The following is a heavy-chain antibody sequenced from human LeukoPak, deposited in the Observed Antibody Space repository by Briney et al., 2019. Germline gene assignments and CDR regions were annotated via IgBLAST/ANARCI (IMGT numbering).Heavy chain of an antibody. D-gene: IGHD2-21*02. CDR2: ISYDGSNK. CDR3: ARVVTAILDY. V-gene: IGHV3-30*04. CDR1: GFTFSSYA. Sequence: GGSLRLSCAASGFTFSSYAMHWVRQAPGKGLEWVAVISYDGSNKYYADSVKGRFTISRDNSKNTLYLQMNSLRAEDTAMYYCARVVTAILDYWGQGTLVTVSS. J-gene: IGHJ4*02.